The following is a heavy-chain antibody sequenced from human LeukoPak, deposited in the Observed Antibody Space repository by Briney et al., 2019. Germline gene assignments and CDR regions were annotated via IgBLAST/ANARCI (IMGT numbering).Heavy chain of an antibody. CDR2: ISLDGTKH. Sequence: GGSLRLSCAASGFTFSRHTMHWVRQAPGKGLEWVAVISLDGTKHYYADSVKGRFTIARDNSKNTLYLQMSSLRGQDTAIYYCVKDRAAVLEYWGQGTLVTVSS. D-gene: IGHD2-15*01. CDR1: GFTFSRHT. V-gene: IGHV3-30*18. CDR3: VKDRAAVLEY. J-gene: IGHJ4*02.